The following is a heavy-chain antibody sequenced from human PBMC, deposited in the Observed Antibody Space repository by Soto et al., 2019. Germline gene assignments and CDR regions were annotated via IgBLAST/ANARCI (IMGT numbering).Heavy chain of an antibody. CDR1: GFSLSASEVG. CDR2: IYGDDEK. J-gene: IGHJ3*01. V-gene: IGHV2-5*02. CDR3: AQSKWELLRAFEV. Sequence: QITLKESGPTLVKPTQTLSLTCTFSGFSLSASEVGVGWIRQPPGKALEWLALIYGDDEKLYTPSLKRRLTNRKDNAKNQVVLTMTRMDPEDTATYYCAQSKWELLRAFEVWGQGIKVTVSS. D-gene: IGHD1-26*01.